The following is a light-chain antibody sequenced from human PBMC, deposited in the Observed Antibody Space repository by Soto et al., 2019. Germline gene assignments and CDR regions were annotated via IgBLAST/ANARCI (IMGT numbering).Light chain of an antibody. CDR1: SSDVGTYNL. Sequence: QSVLTQPASVSGSPGQLITISCTGTSSDVGTYNLVSWYQQYPGKAPKLMIYEGSKRPSGVSNRFSGSKSGNTASLTVSGLQAEDEADYYCCSYAGFSYVFGNGTKVTVL. CDR3: CSYAGFSYV. J-gene: IGLJ1*01. V-gene: IGLV2-23*01. CDR2: EGS.